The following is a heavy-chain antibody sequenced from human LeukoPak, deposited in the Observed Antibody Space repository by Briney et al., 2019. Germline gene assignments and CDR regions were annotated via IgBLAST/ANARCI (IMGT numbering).Heavy chain of an antibody. D-gene: IGHD2-21*01. CDR3: ARAPVTSCRGAFCYPFDL. CDR1: GFPLSSYA. V-gene: IGHV3-23*01. Sequence: GGALRLSCAASGFPLSSYAMSWVRHVPGKVLEWVSATSSSDDGTYHADSVRSRFTIYTDNFSNTLYLQMHRLRVEDEALYYCARAPVTSCRGAFCYPFDLWGQGVLVTVSS. CDR2: TSSSDDGT. J-gene: IGHJ4*02.